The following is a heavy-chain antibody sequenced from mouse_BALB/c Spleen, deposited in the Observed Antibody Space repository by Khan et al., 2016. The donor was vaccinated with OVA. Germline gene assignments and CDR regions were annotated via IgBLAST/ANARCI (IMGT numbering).Heavy chain of an antibody. D-gene: IGHD1-1*01. CDR1: GFTFTNYG. CDR2: IRSGYTT. J-gene: IGHJ3*01. V-gene: IGHV5-6-5*01. CDR3: ARDYGFAY. Sequence: VKLEESGAGLVKPGGSLKLSCAASGFTFTNYGVSWVRQTPEKRLEWVAPIRSGYTTYYPDSVKGRFTISRDNARNIMYLQMSSLRSEDTAMYYCARDYGFAYWGQGTMVTVSA.